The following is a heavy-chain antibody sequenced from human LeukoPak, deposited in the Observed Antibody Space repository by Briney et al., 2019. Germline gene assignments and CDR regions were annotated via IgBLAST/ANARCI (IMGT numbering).Heavy chain of an antibody. J-gene: IGHJ6*03. CDR3: AGDKGDTADGYYYYYMDV. D-gene: IGHD5-18*01. CDR1: GFTFSSYA. Sequence: GGSLRLSCAASGFTFSSYAMSWVRQAPGKGLEWVSAISGSGGSTYYADSVKGRFTVSRDNAKNSLYLQMNSLRAEDTALYYCAGDKGDTADGYYYYYMDVWGKGTTVTVSS. CDR2: ISGSGGST. V-gene: IGHV3-23*01.